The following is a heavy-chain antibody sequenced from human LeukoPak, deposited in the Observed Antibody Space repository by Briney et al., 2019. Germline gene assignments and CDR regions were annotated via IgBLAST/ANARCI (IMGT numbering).Heavy chain of an antibody. Sequence: SETLSLTCTVSGGSISSSSYYWGWIRQPPGKGLEWIGGIYYSGSTYYNPSLKSRVTISVDTSKNQFSLKLSSVTAADTAVYYCARRSSGNFDYWGQGTLVTVSS. D-gene: IGHD6-19*01. J-gene: IGHJ4*02. CDR1: GGSISSSSYY. CDR2: IYYSGST. V-gene: IGHV4-39*01. CDR3: ARRSSGNFDY.